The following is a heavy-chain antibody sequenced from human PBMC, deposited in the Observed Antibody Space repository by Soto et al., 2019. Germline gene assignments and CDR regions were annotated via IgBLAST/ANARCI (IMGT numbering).Heavy chain of an antibody. CDR2: IIPIFGTA. V-gene: IGHV1-69*01. CDR3: ARARYCSGGSCYALGAFDI. CDR1: GGTFSSYA. J-gene: IGHJ3*02. Sequence: QVQLVQSGAEVKKPGSSVKVSCKASGGTFSSYAISWVRQAPGQGLEWMGGIIPIFGTANYGQKFQGRVTITADESTSTAYMELSSLRSEDTAVYYCARARYCSGGSCYALGAFDIWGQGTMVTVSS. D-gene: IGHD2-15*01.